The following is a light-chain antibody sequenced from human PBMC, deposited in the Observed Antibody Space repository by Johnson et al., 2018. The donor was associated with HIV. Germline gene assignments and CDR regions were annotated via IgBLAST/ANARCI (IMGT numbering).Light chain of an antibody. CDR3: GTWDSSLSAGYV. CDR2: DNN. CDR1: SSNIGNNY. J-gene: IGLJ1*01. Sequence: HSVLTQPPSVSAAPGQKVTISCSGSSSNIGNNYVSWYQQLPGTAPKLLIYDNNKRPSGIPDRFSGSTSGTSATLGITGLQTGDEADYYCGTWDSSLSAGYVFGTGTKVTGL. V-gene: IGLV1-51*01.